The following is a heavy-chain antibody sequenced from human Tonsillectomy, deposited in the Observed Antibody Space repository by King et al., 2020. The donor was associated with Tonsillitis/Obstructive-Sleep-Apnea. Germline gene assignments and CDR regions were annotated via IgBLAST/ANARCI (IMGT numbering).Heavy chain of an antibody. CDR1: GGSFSGYY. CDR3: ARGGRRRLVTARDEYYYYMDV. Sequence: VQLQQWGAGLLKPSETLSLTCAVYGGSFSGYYWSWIRQPPGKGLEWIGEINHSGSTNYNPSLKSRVTISVDTSKNQFSLKLSSVTAADTAVYYCARGGRRRLVTARDEYYYYMDVWGKGTTVTVSS. V-gene: IGHV4-34*01. J-gene: IGHJ6*03. D-gene: IGHD2-2*01. CDR2: INHSGST.